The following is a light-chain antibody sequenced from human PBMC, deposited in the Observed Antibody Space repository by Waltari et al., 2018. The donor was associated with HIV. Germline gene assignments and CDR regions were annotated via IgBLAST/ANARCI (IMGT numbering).Light chain of an antibody. Sequence: QSVLTQPPSVSAAPGQMVTISCSGSSSNIGNNYVSWYQQLPGTPPKLLIYDNHKRPSGIPDRFSGSKSGTSATLGITGLQTGYEADYYCGAWDSSLSAVVFGGGTKLIVL. CDR1: SSNIGNNY. V-gene: IGLV1-51*01. J-gene: IGLJ2*01. CDR2: DNH. CDR3: GAWDSSLSAVV.